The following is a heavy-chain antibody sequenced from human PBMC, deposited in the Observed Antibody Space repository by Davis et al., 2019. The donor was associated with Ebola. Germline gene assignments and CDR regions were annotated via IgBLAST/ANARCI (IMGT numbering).Heavy chain of an antibody. CDR3: ARDKRSYTFDY. CDR1: GYTFTSSG. V-gene: IGHV1-18*01. CDR2: ISAYNGNT. Sequence: AASVKVSCKASGYTFTSSGISWVRQAPGQGLEWMGWISAYNGNTNYAQKLQGRVTMTTDTSTSTAYMELRSLRSDDTAVYYCARDKRSYTFDYWGQGTLVTVSS. D-gene: IGHD1-26*01. J-gene: IGHJ4*02.